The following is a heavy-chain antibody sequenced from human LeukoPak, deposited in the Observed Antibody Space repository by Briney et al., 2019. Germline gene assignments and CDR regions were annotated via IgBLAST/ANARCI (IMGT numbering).Heavy chain of an antibody. D-gene: IGHD6-19*01. Sequence: PSETLSLTCTVSGGSISSYYWSWIRQPPGKGLEWIGYIYYSGSTNYNPSLKSRVTISVDTSKNQFSLKLSSVTAADTAVYYCARVSRYSSGWYYYYYYMDVWGKGTTVTVSS. V-gene: IGHV4-59*01. CDR1: GGSISSYY. CDR2: IYYSGST. J-gene: IGHJ6*03. CDR3: ARVSRYSSGWYYYYYYMDV.